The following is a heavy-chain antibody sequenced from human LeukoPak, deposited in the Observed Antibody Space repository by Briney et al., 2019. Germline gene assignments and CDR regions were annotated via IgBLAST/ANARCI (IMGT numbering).Heavy chain of an antibody. D-gene: IGHD3-22*01. CDR1: GFTFSTYW. Sequence: PGGSLRLSCAASGFTFSTYWMTWVRQAPGKGLEWVAHIKQTGNEKYYVGSVEGRFAISRDNAKNSLYLQMNSLRVEDTAVYYCARDVGRGITMISYFPHWGQGTLVPVSS. V-gene: IGHV3-7*01. J-gene: IGHJ1*01. CDR2: IKQTGNEK. CDR3: ARDVGRGITMISYFPH.